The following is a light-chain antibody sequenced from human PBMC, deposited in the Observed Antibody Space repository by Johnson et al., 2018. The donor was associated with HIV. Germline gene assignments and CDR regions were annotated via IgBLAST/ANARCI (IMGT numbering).Light chain of an antibody. Sequence: QAVLTQPPSVSAAPGQEVTISFSGSSSNIGHKWGGWYKQWPGIAQNPNREENNNRPSGIPDRFSGSKSGTSATLGITGLPTGDESQYFCGTWETSLSATDGFGTGTKGTVL. J-gene: IGLJ1*01. CDR3: GTWETSLSATDG. CDR1: SSNIGHKW. V-gene: IGLV1-51*02. CDR2: ENN.